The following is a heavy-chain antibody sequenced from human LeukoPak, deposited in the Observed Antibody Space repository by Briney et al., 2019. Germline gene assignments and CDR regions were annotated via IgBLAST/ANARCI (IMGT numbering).Heavy chain of an antibody. CDR2: INHSGST. V-gene: IGHV4-34*01. CDR3: ARVSYYDSSGNRGAFDY. Sequence: PSETLSLTCAVYGGSFSGYYWSWIRQPPGKGLEWIGEINHSGSTNYNPSLKSRVTISVDTSKNQFSLKLSSVTAGDTAVYYCARVSYYDSSGNRGAFDYWGQGTLVTVSS. J-gene: IGHJ4*02. CDR1: GGSFSGYY. D-gene: IGHD3-22*01.